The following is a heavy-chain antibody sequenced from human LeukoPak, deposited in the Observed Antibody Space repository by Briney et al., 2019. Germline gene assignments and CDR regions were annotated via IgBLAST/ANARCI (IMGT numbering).Heavy chain of an antibody. D-gene: IGHD3-10*01. CDR1: GFTFSSYA. J-gene: IGHJ4*02. CDR2: ISGSGGNT. Sequence: GGSLRLSCAASGFTFSSYAMSWVRQAPGKGLESVSGISGSGGNTYYADSVKGRFTISRDNSKNTLYLQVNSLRAEDTAIYYCAKGLLGTMHNDYWGQGTLVTVSS. V-gene: IGHV3-23*01. CDR3: AKGLLGTMHNDY.